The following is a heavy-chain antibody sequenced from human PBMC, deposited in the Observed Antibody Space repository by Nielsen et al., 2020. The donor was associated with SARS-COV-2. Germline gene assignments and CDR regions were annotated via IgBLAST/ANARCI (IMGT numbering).Heavy chain of an antibody. Sequence: GESLKISCAASGFTFSSYGMHWVRQAPGKGLEWVALIWHDGTNQYYADSVKGRFTISRDNSKNTLYLQMNSLRAEDTAVYYCAKDRRYFDWDGMDVWGQGTTVTVSS. CDR2: IWHDGTNQ. CDR1: GFTFSSYG. V-gene: IGHV3-30*02. CDR3: AKDRRYFDWDGMDV. J-gene: IGHJ6*02. D-gene: IGHD3-9*01.